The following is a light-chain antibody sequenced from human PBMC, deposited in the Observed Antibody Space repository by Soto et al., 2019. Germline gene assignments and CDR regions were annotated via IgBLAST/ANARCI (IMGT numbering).Light chain of an antibody. Sequence: QSLLTQLPSVSGAPGQRVTISCTGSSSNIGAGYDVHWYQQLPGTAPKLLIYGNSNRPSGVPDRFSGSKSGTSASLAITGLQAEDEADYYCQSYDSSLSGYVFGTGTKVTVL. J-gene: IGLJ1*01. CDR3: QSYDSSLSGYV. CDR2: GNS. V-gene: IGLV1-40*01. CDR1: SSNIGAGYD.